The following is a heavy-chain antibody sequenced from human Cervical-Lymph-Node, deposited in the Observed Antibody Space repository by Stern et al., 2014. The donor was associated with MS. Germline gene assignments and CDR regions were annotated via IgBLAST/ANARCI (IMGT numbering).Heavy chain of an antibody. Sequence: QVQLQQSGPGLVKPSQTLSLTCAISGDSVSTNSVAWNWIRQSPSRGLEWLGRTYYRSKWYEDYAISVKGRVTISPDTSKNQFSLQLTSLTPEDTAVYFCARARGDWYNSFDYWGLGTPVTVSS. J-gene: IGHJ4*02. CDR1: GDSVSTNSVA. V-gene: IGHV6-1*01. CDR3: ARARGDWYNSFDY. CDR2: TYYRSKWYE. D-gene: IGHD6-19*01.